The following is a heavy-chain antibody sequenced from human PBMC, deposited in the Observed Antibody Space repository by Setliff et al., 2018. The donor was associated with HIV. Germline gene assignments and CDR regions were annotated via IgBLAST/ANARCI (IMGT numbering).Heavy chain of an antibody. Sequence: NPSETLSLTCTVSGDFFSSDYYWGWIRQSPGKGLEWIGTIYDSGVTKYNPSLRTRVRVSVDTSKSHLSLSLTSVTPADTAVYYCTRRQWGTSGYYEFFQQWGQGSLVTSPQ. CDR1: GDFFSSDYY. D-gene: IGHD3-3*01. CDR2: IYDSGVT. V-gene: IGHV4-38-2*02. CDR3: TRRQWGTSGYYEFFQQ. J-gene: IGHJ1*01.